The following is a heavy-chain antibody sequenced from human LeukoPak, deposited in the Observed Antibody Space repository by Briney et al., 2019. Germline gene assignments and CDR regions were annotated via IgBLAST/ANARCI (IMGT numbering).Heavy chain of an antibody. CDR3: MTNCGGDC. J-gene: IGHJ4*02. CDR2: IKGDGNQK. Sequence: GGSLRLSCAASGFTFSNSWMNWVRQAPGKGLEWLANIKGDGNQKNYMDSVKGRFVISRDNAKNLLYLQMSSLKAEDTAVYYCMTNCGGDCWGQGTLVTVSS. CDR1: GFTFSNSW. D-gene: IGHD2-8*01. V-gene: IGHV3-7*01.